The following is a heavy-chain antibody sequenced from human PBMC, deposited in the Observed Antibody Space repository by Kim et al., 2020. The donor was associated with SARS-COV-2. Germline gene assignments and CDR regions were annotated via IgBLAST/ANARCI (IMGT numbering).Heavy chain of an antibody. D-gene: IGHD2-21*01. CDR3: ARGGDCGGDCFYDTPLFDY. J-gene: IGHJ4*02. V-gene: IGHV4-59*09. Sequence: SRVTISVDTSKNQFSLKLSSVTAADTAVYYCARGGDCGGDCFYDTPLFDYWGQGTLVTVSS.